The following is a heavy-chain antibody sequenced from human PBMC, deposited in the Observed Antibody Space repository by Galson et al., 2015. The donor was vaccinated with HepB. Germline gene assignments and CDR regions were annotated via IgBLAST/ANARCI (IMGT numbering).Heavy chain of an antibody. CDR1: GASMSSVY. V-gene: IGHV4-59*01. J-gene: IGHJ5*02. D-gene: IGHD3-10*01. Sequence: LSLTCTVSGASMSSVYWSWLRQPPGKRLEWIGYIDNSGSTNNNPSLKGRVTISVDTSKNQFSLNLTSVTTADTAVYYCAGFYGSGNHNWFDPWGQGTLVTVSS. CDR2: IDNSGST. CDR3: AGFYGSGNHNWFDP.